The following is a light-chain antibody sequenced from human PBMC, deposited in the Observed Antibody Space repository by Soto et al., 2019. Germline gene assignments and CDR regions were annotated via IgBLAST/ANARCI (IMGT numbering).Light chain of an antibody. Sequence: EIVLTQSPGTLSLSPGERATLSCRASQSVSSGYLAWYQQKPGQAPRLLMSATSSRATGIPDRFSGSGSGTDFTLTISRLEPEDLAIYFCQQYGTSPRTFGQGTKVDI. CDR2: ATS. V-gene: IGKV3-20*01. CDR3: QQYGTSPRT. J-gene: IGKJ1*01. CDR1: QSVSSGY.